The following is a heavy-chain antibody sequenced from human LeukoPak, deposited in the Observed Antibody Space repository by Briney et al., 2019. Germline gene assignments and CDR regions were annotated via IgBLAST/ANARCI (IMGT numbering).Heavy chain of an antibody. CDR2: MKEDGSEI. CDR3: ARENWGRFDY. Sequence: GGSLRLSCAASGFSFSSWSMSWVRQAPGKRLEGVANMKEDGSEIYYVDSVQGRFTISRDNAKSSVYLQMNSLRGEDTAVYYCARENWGRFDYWGQGTLVTVSS. V-gene: IGHV3-7*01. D-gene: IGHD7-27*01. J-gene: IGHJ4*02. CDR1: GFSFSSWS.